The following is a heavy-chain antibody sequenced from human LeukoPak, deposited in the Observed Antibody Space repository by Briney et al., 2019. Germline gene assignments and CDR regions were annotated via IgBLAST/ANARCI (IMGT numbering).Heavy chain of an antibody. D-gene: IGHD2-2*01. CDR2: FDPEDGET. J-gene: IGHJ6*02. CDR3: ATVGEDIVVVPARGGMDV. V-gene: IGHV1-24*01. CDR1: GYTLTELS. Sequence: ASVKVSCKVSGYTLTELSMHWVRQAPGKGLEWMGGFDPEDGETIYAQKFQGRVTMTEDTSTDTAYMELSSLRSEDTAVYYCATVGEDIVVVPARGGMDVWGQGTTVTVSS.